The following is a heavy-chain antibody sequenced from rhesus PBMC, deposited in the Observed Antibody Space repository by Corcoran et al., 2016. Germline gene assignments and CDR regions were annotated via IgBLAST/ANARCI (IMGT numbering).Heavy chain of an antibody. Sequence: DVQLVESGGGLVEPGGSLRLSCVASGFTFSSHEMHRVRQAPEKGQEWVSVISESGGAKYYANSVKGRFTISRDNAKNSLFLQMNSRRAEDTAVYYCTRSAAASFYGLDSWGQGVVVTVSS. J-gene: IGHJ6*01. CDR2: ISESGGAK. CDR1: GFTFSSHE. CDR3: TRSAAASFYGLDS. D-gene: IGHD6-25*01. V-gene: IGHV3-100*02.